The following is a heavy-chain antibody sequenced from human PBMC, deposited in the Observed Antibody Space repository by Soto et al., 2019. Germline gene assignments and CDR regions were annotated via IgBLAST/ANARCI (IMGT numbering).Heavy chain of an antibody. Sequence: QVQLQESGPGLVEPAGTLSLTCAVSGGPIRSYNWWSWVRQPPGKGLEWIGEIHHDGGTNYNTSLKSRVTISVDNAKNHLSLNLNSMTAADAAIYYCARMPYSYYAMDVWGQGTTVTVSS. J-gene: IGHJ6*02. CDR3: ARMPYSYYAMDV. CDR2: IHHDGGT. D-gene: IGHD2-2*01. V-gene: IGHV4-4*02. CDR1: GGPIRSYNW.